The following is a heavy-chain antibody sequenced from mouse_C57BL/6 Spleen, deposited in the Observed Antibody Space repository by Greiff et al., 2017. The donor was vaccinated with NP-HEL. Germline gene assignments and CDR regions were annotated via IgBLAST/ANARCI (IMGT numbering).Heavy chain of an antibody. Sequence: VQLQQSGAELVRPGTSVKVSCKASGYAFTNYLIEWVKQRPGQGLEWIGVINPGSGGTNYNEKFKGKATLTADKSSSTAYMQLSSLTSEDSAVYFCARSSYGNYESYFDYWGQGTTLTVSS. CDR2: INPGSGGT. J-gene: IGHJ2*01. CDR1: GYAFTNYL. CDR3: ARSSYGNYESYFDY. V-gene: IGHV1-54*01. D-gene: IGHD2-10*02.